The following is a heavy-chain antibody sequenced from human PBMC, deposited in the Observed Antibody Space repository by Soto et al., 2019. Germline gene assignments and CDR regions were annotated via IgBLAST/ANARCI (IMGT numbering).Heavy chain of an antibody. CDR1: GYTFTSYG. Sequence: QVQLVQSGAEVKKPGASVKVSCKASGYTFTSYGISWVRQAPGQGLEWMGWISAYNGNTNYAQKLYGRVTMTTGTSTSSALMELGSLISDATAVYYCARDQLQYYDSSGVVGYFDLWGRGTLVTVSS. V-gene: IGHV1-18*04. J-gene: IGHJ2*01. D-gene: IGHD3-22*01. CDR2: ISAYNGNT. CDR3: ARDQLQYYDSSGVVGYFDL.